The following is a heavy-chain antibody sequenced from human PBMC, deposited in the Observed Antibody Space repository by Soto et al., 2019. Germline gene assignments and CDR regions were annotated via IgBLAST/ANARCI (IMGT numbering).Heavy chain of an antibody. V-gene: IGHV1-69*01. Sequence: QAQLEQSGGEVKKPGSSVKVSCKASRVAFSKFIVTWVRQAPGLGLEWVGGIIPIFGTANYAQKFQGRVTSTADESTSTSYMEVNNLRSEDTAVYYCAKVRYSSPMGYYYGMDVWGQGPTVTVSS. J-gene: IGHJ6*02. D-gene: IGHD6-19*01. CDR2: IIPIFGTA. CDR3: AKVRYSSPMGYYYGMDV. CDR1: RVAFSKFI.